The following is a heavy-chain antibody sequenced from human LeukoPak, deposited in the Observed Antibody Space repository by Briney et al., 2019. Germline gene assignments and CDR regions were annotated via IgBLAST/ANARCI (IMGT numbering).Heavy chain of an antibody. CDR3: ARVDYVWGSYRYTEAFDY. CDR1: GLTFSSHW. CDR2: ISSSSSYI. V-gene: IGHV3-21*01. Sequence: GGSLRLSCAASGLTFSSHWMHWVRQAPGKGLEWVSSISSSSSYIYYADSVKGRFTISRDNAKNSLYLQMNSLRAEDTAVYYCARVDYVWGSYRYTEAFDYWGQGTLVTVSS. D-gene: IGHD3-16*02. J-gene: IGHJ4*02.